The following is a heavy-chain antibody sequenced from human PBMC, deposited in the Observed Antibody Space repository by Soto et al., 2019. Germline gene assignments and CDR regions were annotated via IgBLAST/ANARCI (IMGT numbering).Heavy chain of an antibody. CDR2: TYYSGST. D-gene: IGHD6-13*01. CDR1: GGSISSYY. V-gene: IGHV4-59*01. CDR3: ARSGIADYWGYFDY. J-gene: IGHJ4*02. Sequence: QVQLQESGPGLVKPSETLSLTCTVSGGSISSYYWSWIRQPPGKGLEWIGYTYYSGSTNYNPSLMSRVTISVDTSKNQFSLKLSSVTAADTAVYYCARSGIADYWGYFDYWGQGTLVTVSS.